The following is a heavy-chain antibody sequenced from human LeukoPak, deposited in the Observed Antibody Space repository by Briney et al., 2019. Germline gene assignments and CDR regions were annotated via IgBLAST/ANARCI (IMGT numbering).Heavy chain of an antibody. CDR2: TYYRSKWYN. J-gene: IGHJ4*02. V-gene: IGHV6-1*01. D-gene: IGHD3-10*01. CDR3: ARSNIGRFFSLDF. CDR1: GDSVSGNSGA. Sequence: SQTLSLTCAISGDSVSGNSGAWNWIRQSPSRGLEWLGRTYYRSKWYNDYALSVKSRITINPDTSKNQLSLQLSSVTPEDTALYFCARSNIGRFFSLDFWGQGTLVTVSS.